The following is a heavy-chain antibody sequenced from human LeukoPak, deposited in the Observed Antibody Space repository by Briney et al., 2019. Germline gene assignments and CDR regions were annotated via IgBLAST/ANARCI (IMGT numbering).Heavy chain of an antibody. D-gene: IGHD3-10*01. CDR3: ARYDGGSGPFDY. J-gene: IGHJ4*02. Sequence: PGGSLRLSCAASGFTFDDYTMHWVRQAPGKGLEWVSVLYSGGNTYYADSVKGRFTISRDNSKNTLYLQMNSLRAEDTAVYYCARYDGGSGPFDYWGQGTLVTVSS. V-gene: IGHV3-53*01. CDR2: LYSGGNT. CDR1: GFTFDDYT.